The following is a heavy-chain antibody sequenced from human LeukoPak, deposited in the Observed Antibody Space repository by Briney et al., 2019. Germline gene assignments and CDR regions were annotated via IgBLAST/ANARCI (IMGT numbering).Heavy chain of an antibody. CDR2: ISYDGSNE. CDR1: GFTFSSYV. J-gene: IGHJ5*02. CDR3: ARLCSIRWCLHDWFDP. Sequence: GGSLRLSCAASGFTFSSYVMHWVRQAPGKGLEWVAIISYDGSNEYYADSVKGRFTISRDNSKNTLYLQMNSLRAADTAVYYCARLCSIRWCLHDWFDPWGQGTLVTVSS. V-gene: IGHV3-30*04. D-gene: IGHD2-21*01.